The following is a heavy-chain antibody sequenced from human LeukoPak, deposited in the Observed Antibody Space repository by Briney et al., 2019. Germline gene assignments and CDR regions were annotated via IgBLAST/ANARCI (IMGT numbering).Heavy chain of an antibody. CDR2: IYYSGST. CDR3: ARDGITGTLGGFDY. V-gene: IGHV4-59*01. J-gene: IGHJ4*02. CDR1: GGSISSYY. D-gene: IGHD1-20*01. Sequence: PSETLSLTCTVSGGSISSYYWSWIRQPPGKGLEWIGYIYYSGSTNYNPSLKSRVTISVDTSKNQFSLKLSSVTAADTAVYYCARDGITGTLGGFDYWGQGTLVTVSS.